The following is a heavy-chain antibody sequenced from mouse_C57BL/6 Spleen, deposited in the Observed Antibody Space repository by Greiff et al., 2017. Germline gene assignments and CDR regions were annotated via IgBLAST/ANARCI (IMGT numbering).Heavy chain of an antibody. D-gene: IGHD3-2*02. CDR1: GFTFSSYT. CDR3: ARSQLRHYAMDY. CDR2: ISGGGGNT. V-gene: IGHV5-9*01. Sequence: EVMLVESGGGLVKPGGSLKLSCAASGFTFSSYTMSWVRQTPEKRLEWVATISGGGGNTYYPDSVKGRFTISRDNAKNTLYLQMSSLRSEDTAVYYCARSQLRHYAMDYWGQGTSVTVSS. J-gene: IGHJ4*01.